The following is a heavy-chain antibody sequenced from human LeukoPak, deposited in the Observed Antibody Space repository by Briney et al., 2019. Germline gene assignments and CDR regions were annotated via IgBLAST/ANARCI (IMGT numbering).Heavy chain of an antibody. CDR2: ISWNSGSI. J-gene: IGHJ4*02. CDR1: GFTFSRYW. D-gene: IGHD4-17*01. V-gene: IGHV3-9*01. CDR3: AKVANTYGNYFDY. Sequence: QPGESLRLSCAASGFTFSRYWIHWVRQAPGKGLEWVSGISWNSGSIGYADSVKGRFTISRDNAKNSLYLQMNSLRAEDTALYYCAKVANTYGNYFDYWGQGTLVTVSS.